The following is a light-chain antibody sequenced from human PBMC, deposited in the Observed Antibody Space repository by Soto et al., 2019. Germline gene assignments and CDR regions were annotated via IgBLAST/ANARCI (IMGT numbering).Light chain of an antibody. J-gene: IGKJ5*01. CDR2: GAS. CDR1: QSVSSSY. CDR3: QQRSDWPPT. V-gene: IGKV3D-20*02. Sequence: EIVLTQSPCNLSLSPGERATLSCRASQSVSSSYLAWYQQKPGQAPRLLIYGASIRATGIPARFSGSGSGTDFTLTISSLEAEDFAVYYCQQRSDWPPTFGQGTRLETK.